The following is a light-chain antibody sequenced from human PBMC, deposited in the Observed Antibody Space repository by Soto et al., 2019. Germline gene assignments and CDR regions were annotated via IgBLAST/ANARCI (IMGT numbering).Light chain of an antibody. V-gene: IGKV1-39*01. CDR3: QQSYSTPLYT. Sequence: DIQMTQSPSSLSASVGDRVTITCRASQSISSYLNWYQQKPGKAPKLLIYAASSLQSGFPSRFSGSGSGTDFTLTISSLQPEDFATYYCQQSYSTPLYTFGQGTNLEIK. CDR2: AAS. CDR1: QSISSY. J-gene: IGKJ2*01.